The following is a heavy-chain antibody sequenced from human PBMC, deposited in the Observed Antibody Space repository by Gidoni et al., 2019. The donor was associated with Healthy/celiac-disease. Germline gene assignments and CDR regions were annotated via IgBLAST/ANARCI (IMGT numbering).Heavy chain of an antibody. D-gene: IGHD2-15*01. V-gene: IGHV4-34*01. CDR3: ARERGSGFDY. CDR2: INHSGST. CDR1: GGSFSGYY. J-gene: IGHJ4*02. Sequence: QVQLQQWGAGLLKPSETLSLTCAVYGGSFSGYYWSWIRQPPGKGLEWIGEINHSGSTNYNPSLKSRVTISVDTSKNQFSLKLSSVTAADTAVYYCARERGSGFDYWGQGTLVTVPS.